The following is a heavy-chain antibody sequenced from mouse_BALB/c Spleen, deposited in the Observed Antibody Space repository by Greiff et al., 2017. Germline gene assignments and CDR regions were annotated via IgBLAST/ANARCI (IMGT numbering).Heavy chain of an antibody. CDR3: TRRYYAMDY. CDR1: GYTFTSYW. CDR2: IYPGSGST. Sequence: LKQPGSELVRPGASVKLSCKASGYTFTSYWMHWVKQRPGQGLEWIGNIYPGSGSTNYDEKFKSKATLTVDTSSSTAYMQLSSLTSEDSAVYYCTRRYYAMDYWGQGTSVTVSS. J-gene: IGHJ4*01. V-gene: IGHV1S22*01.